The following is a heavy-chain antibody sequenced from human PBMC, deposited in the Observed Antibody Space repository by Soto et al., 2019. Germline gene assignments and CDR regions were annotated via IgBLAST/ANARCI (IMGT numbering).Heavy chain of an antibody. CDR2: IYSGGST. V-gene: IGHV3-53*01. Sequence: PGGSLRLSCAASGFTVSINYMSWVRHAPGKGLEWVSVIYSGGSTYYADSVKGRFTISRDNSKNTLYLQMNSLRAEDTAVYYCARVDYGDYPDYYYYGMDVWGQGTTVTVSS. CDR1: GFTVSINY. CDR3: ARVDYGDYPDYYYYGMDV. D-gene: IGHD4-17*01. J-gene: IGHJ6*02.